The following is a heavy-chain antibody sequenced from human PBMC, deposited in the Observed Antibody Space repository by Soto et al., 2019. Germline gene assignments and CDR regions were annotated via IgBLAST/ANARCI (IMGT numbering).Heavy chain of an antibody. CDR1: GYTFTCYG. Sequence: ASVKVSCKASGYTFTCYGISWVRQAPGQGLEWMGWINAGNGNTKYSQKFQGRVTITRDTSASTAYMELSSLRSEDTAVYYCARALGVVTVDPWGQGTLVTVSS. CDR2: INAGNGNT. V-gene: IGHV1-3*01. CDR3: ARALGVVTVDP. D-gene: IGHD3-3*01. J-gene: IGHJ5*02.